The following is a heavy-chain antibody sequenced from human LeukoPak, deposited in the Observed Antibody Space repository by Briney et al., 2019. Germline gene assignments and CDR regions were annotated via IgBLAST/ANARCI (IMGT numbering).Heavy chain of an antibody. CDR2: FDPEDGET. J-gene: IGHJ4*02. CDR3: ATDRSRGSRFLEWCFDY. D-gene: IGHD3-3*01. CDR1: GYTLTELS. Sequence: ASVKVSCKVSGYTLTELSMHWARQAPGKGLEWMGGFDPEDGETIYAQKFQGRVTMTEDTSTDTAYMELSSLRSEDTAVYYCATDRSRGSRFLEWCFDYWGQGTLVTVSS. V-gene: IGHV1-24*01.